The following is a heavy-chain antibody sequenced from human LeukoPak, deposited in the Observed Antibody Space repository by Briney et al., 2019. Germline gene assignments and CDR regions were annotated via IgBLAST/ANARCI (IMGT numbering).Heavy chain of an antibody. D-gene: IGHD2-8*01. CDR1: GFTFSVYT. Sequence: GGSLRPSCAASGFTFSVYTMNWVRQAPGKGLEWVSHISSSGSTIYYADSGKGRFTISRDNSKNTLYLQMNSLRAEDTAVYYCAKAGAIMVYAKYYFDYWGQGTLVTVSS. CDR2: ISSSGSTI. J-gene: IGHJ4*02. V-gene: IGHV3-48*01. CDR3: AKAGAIMVYAKYYFDY.